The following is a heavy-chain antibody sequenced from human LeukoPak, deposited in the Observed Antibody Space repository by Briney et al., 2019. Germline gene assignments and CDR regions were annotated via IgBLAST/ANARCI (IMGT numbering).Heavy chain of an antibody. Sequence: SETLSLTCAVYGGSFSGYYWSWIRQPPGKGLEWIGEINHSGSTNYNPSLKSRVTISVDTSKNQFSLKLSSVTAADTAVYYCARQTSSIAAQSIDYWGQGTLVTVSS. J-gene: IGHJ4*02. CDR1: GGSFSGYY. CDR2: INHSGST. CDR3: ARQTSSIAAQSIDY. D-gene: IGHD6-6*01. V-gene: IGHV4-34*01.